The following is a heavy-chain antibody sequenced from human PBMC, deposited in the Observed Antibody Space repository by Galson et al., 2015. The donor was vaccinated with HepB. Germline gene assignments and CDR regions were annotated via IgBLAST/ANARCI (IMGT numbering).Heavy chain of an antibody. CDR3: ARSGRHQSYFDY. V-gene: IGHV3-33*01. CDR2: TWSDGINK. Sequence: SLRLSCAASGLTFNNYGIHWVRQAPGKGLEWVAATWSDGINKYYADSVKGRFTVSRDNSKNTVYLQMNSLRAEDSAMYYCARSGRHQSYFDYWGQGTLVTVSS. J-gene: IGHJ4*02. CDR1: GLTFNNYG. D-gene: IGHD1-26*01.